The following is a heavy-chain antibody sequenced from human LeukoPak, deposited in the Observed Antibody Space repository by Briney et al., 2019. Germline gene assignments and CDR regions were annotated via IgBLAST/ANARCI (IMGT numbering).Heavy chain of an antibody. CDR2: ISTDGSST. Sequence: PGGSLRLSCAASGFTFSSYWIHWVRQAPGKGLVWVSRISTDGSSTNSADSVKGRLTISRDNAKNTLYIQMNSLRAEDTAVYYCVREYSSSSGRAFDIWGQGTMVTVSP. CDR3: VREYSSSSGRAFDI. D-gene: IGHD6-6*01. CDR1: GFTFSSYW. J-gene: IGHJ3*02. V-gene: IGHV3-74*01.